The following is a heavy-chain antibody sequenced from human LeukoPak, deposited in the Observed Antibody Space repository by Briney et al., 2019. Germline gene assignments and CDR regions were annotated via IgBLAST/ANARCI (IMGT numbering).Heavy chain of an antibody. J-gene: IGHJ4*02. CDR2: ISYDGSNK. CDR3: AKGSSGGSAPRYFDY. CDR1: GFTFSSYG. D-gene: IGHD2-15*01. V-gene: IGHV3-30*18. Sequence: GGSLRLSCAASGFTFSSYGMHWVRQAPGKGLEWVAVISYDGSNKYYADSVKGRFTISRGNSKNTLYLQMNSLRAEDTAVYYCAKGSSGGSAPRYFDYWGQGTLVTVSS.